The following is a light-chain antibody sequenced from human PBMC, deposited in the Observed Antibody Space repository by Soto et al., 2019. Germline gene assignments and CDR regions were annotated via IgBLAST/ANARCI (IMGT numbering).Light chain of an antibody. Sequence: QSALTQPASGSGSPGQSITISCTGTSSDVGDYNYVSWYQQHPGKAPKLVIYDVSNRPSGVSNRLSGSKSGNTASLAISGLQAEDEADYYCSSYTSSSTPVVFGTGTKLTVL. J-gene: IGLJ1*01. CDR2: DVS. V-gene: IGLV2-14*01. CDR1: SSDVGDYNY. CDR3: SSYTSSSTPVV.